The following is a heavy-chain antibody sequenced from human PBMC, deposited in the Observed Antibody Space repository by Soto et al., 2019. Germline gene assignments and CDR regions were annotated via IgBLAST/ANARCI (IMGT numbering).Heavy chain of an antibody. CDR3: AKGLWFGEFTFDY. CDR1: GFTFSSYA. Sequence: EVQLLESGGGLVQPGGSLRLSCAASGFTFSSYAMSWVRQAPGKGLEWVSAISGSGGSTYYTDSVKGRFTISRDNSKNTLYLQMNSLRAEDTAVYYCAKGLWFGEFTFDYWGQGTLVTVSS. D-gene: IGHD3-10*01. CDR2: ISGSGGST. V-gene: IGHV3-23*01. J-gene: IGHJ4*02.